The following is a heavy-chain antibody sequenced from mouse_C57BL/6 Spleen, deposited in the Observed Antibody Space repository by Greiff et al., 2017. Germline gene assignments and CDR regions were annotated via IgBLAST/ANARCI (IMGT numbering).Heavy chain of an antibody. CDR1: GYTFTSYW. Sequence: QVHVKQPGAELVRPGSSVKLSCKASGYTFTSYWMDWVKQRPGQGLEWIGNIYPSDSETHYNQKFKDKATLTVDKSSSTAYMQLSSLTSEDSAVYYCARRSSGYVWFAYWGQGTLVTVSA. CDR2: IYPSDSET. J-gene: IGHJ3*01. D-gene: IGHD3-2*02. CDR3: ARRSSGYVWFAY. V-gene: IGHV1-61*01.